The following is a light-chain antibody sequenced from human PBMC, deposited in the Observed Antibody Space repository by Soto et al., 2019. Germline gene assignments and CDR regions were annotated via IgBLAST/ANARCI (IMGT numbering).Light chain of an antibody. J-gene: IGLJ3*02. CDR2: RVI. Sequence: QSALTQPPSASGSLGQSVTISCTGTRSDVGGYNYVSWYQQFPGKAPKLMIYRVINRPSGVSDRFSGSKSGNSASLSISGLQPEDEASYFCGSYTSATTWVFGGGTKVTVL. V-gene: IGLV2-14*03. CDR3: GSYTSATTWV. CDR1: RSDVGGYNY.